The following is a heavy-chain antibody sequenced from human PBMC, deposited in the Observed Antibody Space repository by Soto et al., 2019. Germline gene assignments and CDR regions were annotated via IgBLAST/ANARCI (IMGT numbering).Heavy chain of an antibody. CDR1: GGSISSSSYY. D-gene: IGHD6-13*01. Sequence: QLQLQESGPGLVKPSETLSLTCTVSGGSISSSSYYWGWIRQPPGKGLEWIGSIYYSGSTYYNPSLKSRVTISVDTSKNQFSLKLSSVTAADTAVYYCARTGGIAAAVFDYWGQGTLVTVSS. CDR3: ARTGGIAAAVFDY. J-gene: IGHJ4*02. CDR2: IYYSGST. V-gene: IGHV4-39*01.